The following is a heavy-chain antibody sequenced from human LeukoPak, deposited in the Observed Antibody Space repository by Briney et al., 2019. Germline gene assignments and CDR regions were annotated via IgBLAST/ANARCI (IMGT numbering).Heavy chain of an antibody. CDR2: INPSGGST. CDR1: GYTFSNYY. D-gene: IGHD6-19*01. CDR3: ARDSLPTAIAMAGGNWFDP. Sequence: ASVKVSCKASGYTFSNYYMQWVRQAPGQGLEWMGIINPSGGSTSYALKFQGRVTMTRDTSTSTVYMELSSLRSEDTAVYYCARDSLPTAIAMAGGNWFDPWGQGTLVTVSS. J-gene: IGHJ5*02. V-gene: IGHV1-46*01.